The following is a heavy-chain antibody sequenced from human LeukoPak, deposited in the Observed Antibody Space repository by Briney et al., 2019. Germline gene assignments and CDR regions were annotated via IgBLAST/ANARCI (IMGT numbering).Heavy chain of an antibody. J-gene: IGHJ4*02. CDR1: GGSFSSYY. Sequence: SETLSLTCAVYGGSFSSYYWGWIRQPPGKGLEWIGSIYYSGSTYYNPSLKSRVTISVDTSKNQFSLKLSSVTAADTAVYYCARRPYCTNGVCYFDYWGQGTLVTVSS. V-gene: IGHV4-39*01. CDR3: ARRPYCTNGVCYFDY. D-gene: IGHD2-8*01. CDR2: IYYSGST.